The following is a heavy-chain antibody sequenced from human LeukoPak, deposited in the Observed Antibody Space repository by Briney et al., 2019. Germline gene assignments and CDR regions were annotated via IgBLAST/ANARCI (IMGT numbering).Heavy chain of an antibody. CDR1: GFTFSSYS. D-gene: IGHD2-15*01. CDR2: ITSSGPTA. V-gene: IGHV3-48*04. J-gene: IGHJ4*02. CDR3: ARLGFCSDGSCYSLDY. Sequence: GGSLRLSCAASGFTFSSYSMNWVRQAPGMGLEWVSYITSSGPTAFYADSVKGRFNISRDNAQNSLFLQMNNLTAEDTAIYYCARLGFCSDGSCYSLDYWGQGILVTVSS.